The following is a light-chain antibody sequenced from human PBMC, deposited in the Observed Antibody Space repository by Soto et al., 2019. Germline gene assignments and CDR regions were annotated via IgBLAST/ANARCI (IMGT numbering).Light chain of an antibody. J-gene: IGKJ4*01. Sequence: EIVMTQSPVTLSASPGQRLTLSCRASQSVNINLAWYQQRPGQAPRVLIYGASNRASGIPDRFSGSGSGTDFTLTISSLEPDDFALYYCQQYKDWPPLTFGGGTRVEIK. CDR1: QSVNIN. CDR2: GAS. V-gene: IGKV3D-15*01. CDR3: QQYKDWPPLT.